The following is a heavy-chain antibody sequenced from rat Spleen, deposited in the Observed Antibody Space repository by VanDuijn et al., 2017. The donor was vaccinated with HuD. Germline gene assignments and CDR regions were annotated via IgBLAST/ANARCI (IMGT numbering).Heavy chain of an antibody. J-gene: IGHJ1*01. V-gene: IGHV5S10*01. CDR2: IIYDGSRT. Sequence: EVQLVESGGGLVQPGRSLKLSCAASGFTFSDYNMAWVRQAPKKGLEWVATIIYDGSRTYYRDSVKGRFTISRDNAKSTLYLQMDSLRSEDTATYYCATRGTYYHYWYFDFWGPGTMVTVSS. D-gene: IGHD1-12*02. CDR1: GFTFSDYN. CDR3: ATRGTYYHYWYFDF.